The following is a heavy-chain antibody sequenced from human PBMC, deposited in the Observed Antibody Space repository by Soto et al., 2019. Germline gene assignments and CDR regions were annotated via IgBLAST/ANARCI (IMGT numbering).Heavy chain of an antibody. D-gene: IGHD3-9*01. CDR3: PRHSIPYDILTGDPPMDV. CDR1: GYSFTSYW. V-gene: IGHV5-51*01. J-gene: IGHJ6*02. CDR2: IYPGDSDT. Sequence: GESLKISCKGSGYSFTSYWIGWVRQMPGKGLEWMGIIYPGDSDTRYSPSFQGQVTISADKSISTAYLQWSSLKASDTAMYYCPRHSIPYDILTGDPPMDVWGQGTTVTVSS.